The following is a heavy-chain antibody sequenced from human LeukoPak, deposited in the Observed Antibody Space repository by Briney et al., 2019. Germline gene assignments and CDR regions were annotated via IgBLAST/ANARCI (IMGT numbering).Heavy chain of an antibody. CDR3: ARDSAADDNDFDV. Sequence: GGSLRLSCAASGFTFSSYAMSWVRQAPGKGLEWVSAISGSGGSTYYADSVKGRFTISRDNSKNILYLQMNNLRAEDTALYYCARDSAADDNDFDVWGQGTMVTVSS. J-gene: IGHJ3*01. CDR1: GFTFSSYA. CDR2: ISGSGGST. V-gene: IGHV3-23*01. D-gene: IGHD6-25*01.